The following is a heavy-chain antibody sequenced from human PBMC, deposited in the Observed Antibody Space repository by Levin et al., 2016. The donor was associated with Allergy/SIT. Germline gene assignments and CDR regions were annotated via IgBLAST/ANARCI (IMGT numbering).Heavy chain of an antibody. Sequence: ASVKVSCKASGYTFTSYGISWVRQAPGQGLEWMGWINAGNGNTKYSQKFQGRVTITRDTSASTAYMELSSLRSEDTAVYYCARKRYCSSTSCRTKYYYYGMDVWGQGTTVTVSS. V-gene: IGHV1-18*04. J-gene: IGHJ6*02. CDR2: INAGNGNT. CDR3: ARKRYCSSTSCRTKYYYYGMDV. CDR1: GYTFTSYG. D-gene: IGHD2-2*01.